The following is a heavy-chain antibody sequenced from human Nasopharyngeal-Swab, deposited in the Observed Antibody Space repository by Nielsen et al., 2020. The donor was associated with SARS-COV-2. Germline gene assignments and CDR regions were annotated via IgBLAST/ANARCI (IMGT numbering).Heavy chain of an antibody. V-gene: IGHV3-48*04. J-gene: IGHJ4*02. CDR2: ISGSSSSM. D-gene: IGHD3-22*01. Sequence: VRQAPGKGLEWVSYISGSSSSMFYADSVRGRFTIPRDNAKNSLYLQMNSLRAEDTAVYYCSRANYYDDYWGQGTLVTVSS. CDR3: SRANYYDDY.